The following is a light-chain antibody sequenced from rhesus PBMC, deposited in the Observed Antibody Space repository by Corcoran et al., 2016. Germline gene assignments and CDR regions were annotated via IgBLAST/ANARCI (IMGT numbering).Light chain of an antibody. CDR1: QGISSY. CDR2: AAS. V-gene: IGKV1-28*03. J-gene: IGKJ3*01. Sequence: DIQMTQSPSSLSASVGDTVTITCRASQGISSYSNWFQQKPGKAPKLLIYAASSLASGVPSRFSGGGSGTDFTLTISSLQPEDFAVYYCLQHDSYPPAFGPGTKLDIK. CDR3: LQHDSYPPA.